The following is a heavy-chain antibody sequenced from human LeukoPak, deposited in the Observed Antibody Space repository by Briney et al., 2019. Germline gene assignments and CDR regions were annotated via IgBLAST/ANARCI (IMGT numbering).Heavy chain of an antibody. CDR2: ISYDGSNE. CDR3: AGVLNCYDSSGYYFSY. Sequence: PGGSLSLSFAASGLPFRYYTMNWVGQAPGKGLEWVAVISYDGSNEYYADSVKGRFTISRDNSKNTLYLQMNSLRVEDTAVYYCAGVLNCYDSSGYYFSYWGQGTLVTVSS. V-gene: IGHV3-30-3*01. J-gene: IGHJ4*02. CDR1: GLPFRYYT. D-gene: IGHD3-22*01.